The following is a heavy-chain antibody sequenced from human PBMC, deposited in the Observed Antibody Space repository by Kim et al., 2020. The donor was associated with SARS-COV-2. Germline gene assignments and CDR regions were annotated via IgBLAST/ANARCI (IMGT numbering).Heavy chain of an antibody. J-gene: IGHJ6*02. Sequence: SETLSLTCTVSGGSISSGGYYWSWIRQHPGKGLEWIGYIYYSGSTYYNPSLKSRVTISVDTSKNQFSLKLSSVTAADTAVYYCARNLGPVYGSGSYYTLYYYGMDVWGQGTTVTVSS. CDR2: IYYSGST. CDR3: ARNLGPVYGSGSYYTLYYYGMDV. V-gene: IGHV4-31*03. CDR1: GGSISSGGYY. D-gene: IGHD3-10*01.